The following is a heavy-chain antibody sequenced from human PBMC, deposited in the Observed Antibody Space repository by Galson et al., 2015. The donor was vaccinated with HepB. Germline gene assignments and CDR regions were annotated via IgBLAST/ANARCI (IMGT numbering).Heavy chain of an antibody. CDR1: GYTFTSYA. D-gene: IGHD6-13*01. J-gene: IGHJ3*02. CDR2: INAGNGNT. V-gene: IGHV1-3*01. CDR3: AREGGKAALLDAFDI. Sequence: SVKVSCKASGYTFTSYAMHWVRQAPGQRLEWMGWINAGNGNTKYSQKFQGRVTITRDTSASTAYMELSSLRSEDTAVYYCAREGGKAALLDAFDIWGQGTMVTVSS.